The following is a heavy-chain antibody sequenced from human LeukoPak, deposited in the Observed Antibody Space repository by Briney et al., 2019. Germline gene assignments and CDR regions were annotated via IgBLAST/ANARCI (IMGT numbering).Heavy chain of an antibody. D-gene: IGHD2-15*01. CDR1: GGSISNYY. J-gene: IGHJ4*02. V-gene: IGHV4-59*08. CDR2: IYYTGNT. CDR3: ARHECGGSCYPEDY. Sequence: SETLSLTCTVSGGSISNYYWSWIRQSPGKGLEWIGYIYYTGNTNYNPSLESRVIKSVDTSKNQFSLKLSSVTAADTAVYYCARHECGGSCYPEDYWGQGTLVTVSS.